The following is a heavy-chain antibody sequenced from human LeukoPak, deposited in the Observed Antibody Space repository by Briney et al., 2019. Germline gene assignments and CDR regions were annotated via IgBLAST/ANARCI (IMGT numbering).Heavy chain of an antibody. V-gene: IGHV4-4*09. J-gene: IGHJ4*02. Sequence: SETLSLTCTVSGGSISSYYWSWIRQPPGKGLEWIGYIYTSGSTNYNPSLKSRVTISVDTSKNQFSLKLSSVTAADTAMYYCARHDLETTLDYWGQGTLVTVSS. CDR2: IYTSGST. D-gene: IGHD1-1*01. CDR3: ARHDLETTLDY. CDR1: GGSISSYY.